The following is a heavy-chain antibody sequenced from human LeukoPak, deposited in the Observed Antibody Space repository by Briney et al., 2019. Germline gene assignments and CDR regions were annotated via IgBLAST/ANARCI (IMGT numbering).Heavy chain of an antibody. CDR1: GYIFTGYY. D-gene: IGHD5-24*01. J-gene: IGHJ4*02. V-gene: IGHV1-2*02. Sequence: ASVKVSCKASGYIFTGYYMHWVRPAPGLGLEWMGWINPNSGDTNYAQKFQGRVTIIRDTSISTVFMELRRLRSDDTAVYYCATRPSGDPFEYWGQGTLVTVSS. CDR3: ATRPSGDPFEY. CDR2: INPNSGDT.